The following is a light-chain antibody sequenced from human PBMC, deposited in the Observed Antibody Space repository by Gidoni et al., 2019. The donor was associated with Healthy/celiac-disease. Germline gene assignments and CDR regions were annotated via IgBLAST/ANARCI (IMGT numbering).Light chain of an antibody. Sequence: DIQMTQSPSTLSASVGDSVTITCRASQSISSWLAWYQQKPGKAPKLLIYDASSLESGVPSRFSGSGSGTECTLTISSLQPDDFATYYCQQYNSYSWTFGQGTKVEIK. CDR1: QSISSW. CDR3: QQYNSYSWT. J-gene: IGKJ1*01. CDR2: DAS. V-gene: IGKV1-5*01.